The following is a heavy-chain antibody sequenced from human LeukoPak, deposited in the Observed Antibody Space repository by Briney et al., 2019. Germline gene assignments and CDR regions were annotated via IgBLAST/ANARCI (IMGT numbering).Heavy chain of an antibody. CDR2: IIPILGIA. Sequence: ASVKVSCKASGGTFISYAISWVRQAPGQGLEWMGRIIPILGIANYAQKFQGRVTITPDKSTSTAYMELSSLRSEDTAVYYCAREDGWVNWSQGTLVTVSS. J-gene: IGHJ4*02. CDR3: AREDGWVN. V-gene: IGHV1-69*04. CDR1: GGTFISYA.